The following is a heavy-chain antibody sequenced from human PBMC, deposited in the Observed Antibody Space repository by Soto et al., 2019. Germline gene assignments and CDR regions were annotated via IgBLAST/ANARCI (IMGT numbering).Heavy chain of an antibody. CDR3: ARAYGGFDNGLDV. CDR1: GDSITSYY. J-gene: IGHJ6*02. D-gene: IGHD5-12*01. CDR2: IYYSGST. V-gene: IGHV4-59*01. Sequence: SETLSLTCTVSGDSITSYYWTWIRQPPGKGLGLIGYIYYSGSTRYNPPLKSRVTISVDMSKNQFSLKLSSVIAADTAVYYCARAYGGFDNGLDVWGQGTAVTVSS.